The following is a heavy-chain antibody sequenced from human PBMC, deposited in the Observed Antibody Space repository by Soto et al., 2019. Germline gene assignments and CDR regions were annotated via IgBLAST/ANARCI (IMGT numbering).Heavy chain of an antibody. CDR1: GFTFDDYA. Sequence: EVQLVESGGGLVQPGRSLRLSCAASGFTFDDYAMHWVRQAPGKGLEWVSGISWNSGSIGYADSVKGRFTISRDNAKNALYLQMNSLRAEDTALYYCAKDRFIVASCCLDYWGQGTLVTVSS. J-gene: IGHJ4*02. D-gene: IGHD2-2*01. CDR3: AKDRFIVASCCLDY. CDR2: ISWNSGSI. V-gene: IGHV3-9*01.